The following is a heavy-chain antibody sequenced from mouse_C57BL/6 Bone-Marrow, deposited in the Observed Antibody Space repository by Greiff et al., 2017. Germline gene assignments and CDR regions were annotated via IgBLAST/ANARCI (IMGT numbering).Heavy chain of an antibody. V-gene: IGHV2-9-1*01. J-gene: IGHJ1*03. CDR2: IWTGGGT. CDR1: GFSLTSYA. Sequence: VMLVESGPGLVAPSQSLSITCTFSGFSLTSYAISWVRQPPGSGLEWLGVIWTGGGTDYNSALKSRLSISKDNSKSQVFVKMDSLETDDTARYYCARRGTGYWYFDVWGTGTTVTVSS. CDR3: ARRGTGYWYFDV.